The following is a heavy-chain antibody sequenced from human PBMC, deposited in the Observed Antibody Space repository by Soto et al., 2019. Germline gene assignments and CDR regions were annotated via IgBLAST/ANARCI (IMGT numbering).Heavy chain of an antibody. D-gene: IGHD4-4*01. V-gene: IGHV4-34*01. CDR1: GGSFSDYY. CDR2: INHSGST. Sequence: SETLSLTCAVYGGSFSDYYWSWIRQPPGKGLEWIGEINHSGSTNYNPSLKSRVTISVDTSKNQFSLKLSSVTAADTAVYYCARGATGDLYYYGMDVWGQGTTVTVS. CDR3: ARGATGDLYYYGMDV. J-gene: IGHJ6*02.